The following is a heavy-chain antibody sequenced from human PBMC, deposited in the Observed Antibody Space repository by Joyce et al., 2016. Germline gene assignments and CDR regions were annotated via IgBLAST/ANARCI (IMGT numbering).Heavy chain of an antibody. Sequence: QVQLQESGPGLVKPSQTLSLTCAVSGDSISDGGYYWSWIRQHPAKGLEWIGYIYYSKTTSYNPSLKSRLMISIDTSKNQFSLTLSSVTAADTAVYYCTRDREGGNFGLWGRGTLVVVSS. J-gene: IGHJ2*01. CDR2: IYYSKTT. CDR1: GDSISDGGYY. CDR3: TRDREGGNFGL. V-gene: IGHV4-31*11. D-gene: IGHD3-16*01.